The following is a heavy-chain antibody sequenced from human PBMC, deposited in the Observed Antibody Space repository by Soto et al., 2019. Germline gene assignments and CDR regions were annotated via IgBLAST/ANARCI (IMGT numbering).Heavy chain of an antibody. CDR3: ARLGDYDFWSGYYSAFDI. D-gene: IGHD3-3*01. V-gene: IGHV4-59*08. CDR1: GGSISSFY. CDR2: IYYSGST. Sequence: SETLSLTCTVSGGSISSFYWSWIRQPPGKGLEWIGYIYYSGSTNYNPSLKSRVTISVDTSKNHFSLKLSSVTAADTAVYYCARLGDYDFWSGYYSAFDIWGQGTMVTVSS. J-gene: IGHJ3*02.